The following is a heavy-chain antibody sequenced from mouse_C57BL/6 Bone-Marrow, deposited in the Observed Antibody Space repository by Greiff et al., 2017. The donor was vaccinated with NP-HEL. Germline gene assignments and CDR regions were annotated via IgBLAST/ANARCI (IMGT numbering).Heavy chain of an antibody. CDR1: GYTFTSYW. CDR2: IDPSDSYT. Sequence: VKLQQPGAELVRPGTSVKLSCKASGYTFTSYWMHWVKQRPGQGLEWIGVIDPSDSYTNYNQKFKGKATLTVDTSSSTAYMQLSSLTSEDFAVYYCARTPPDYWGQGTTLTVSS. J-gene: IGHJ2*01. V-gene: IGHV1-59*01. CDR3: ARTPPDY.